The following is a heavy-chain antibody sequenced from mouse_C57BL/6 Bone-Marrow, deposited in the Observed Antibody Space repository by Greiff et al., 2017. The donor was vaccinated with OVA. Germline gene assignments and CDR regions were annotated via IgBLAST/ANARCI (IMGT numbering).Heavy chain of an antibody. CDR3: TRSYSNYGDFDY. J-gene: IGHJ2*01. V-gene: IGHV1-15*01. Sequence: QVQLKQSGAELVRPGASVTLSCKASGYTFTDYEMHWVKQTPVHGLEWIGAIDPETGGTAYNQKFKGKAILTADKSSSTAYMELRSRTSEDSAVYYCTRSYSNYGDFDYWGQGTTLTVSS. CDR2: IDPETGGT. CDR1: GYTFTDYE. D-gene: IGHD2-5*01.